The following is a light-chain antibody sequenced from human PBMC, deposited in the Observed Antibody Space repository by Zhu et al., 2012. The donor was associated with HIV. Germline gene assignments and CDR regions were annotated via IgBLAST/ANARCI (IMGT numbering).Light chain of an antibody. Sequence: EFVMTQSPATLSVSPGETAALSCRASQGVSNSLAWYQHKPGRPPRLLIYGASTGATGVPARFSGTGSGTEFTLTISSIQSEDFAIYYCQQYNNWPPRAFGQGTKVEI. CDR3: QQYNNWPPRA. J-gene: IGKJ1*01. V-gene: IGKV3-15*01. CDR2: GAS. CDR1: QGVSNS.